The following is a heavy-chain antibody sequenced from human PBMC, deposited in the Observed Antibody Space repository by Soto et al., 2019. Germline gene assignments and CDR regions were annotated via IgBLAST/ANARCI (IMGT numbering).Heavy chain of an antibody. Sequence: ASVKVSCKAPGGTFSTYGISWVRQAPGQGLEWMGGISPVLGTANYAQKFQGRVTISADGSTTTAYMELSSLRSDDTAVYYCARDFSPNYDGPEKDLPGYYYGKDAWGQGTTVTVSS. CDR1: GGTFSTYG. CDR3: ARDFSPNYDGPEKDLPGYYYGKDA. V-gene: IGHV1-69*13. J-gene: IGHJ6*02. D-gene: IGHD1-7*01. CDR2: ISPVLGTA.